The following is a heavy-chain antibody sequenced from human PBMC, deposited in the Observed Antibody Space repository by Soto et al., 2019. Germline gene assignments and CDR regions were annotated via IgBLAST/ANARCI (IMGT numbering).Heavy chain of an antibody. CDR3: AKNQGVELVPLATVDWFDP. D-gene: IGHD1-26*01. V-gene: IGHV3-23*01. J-gene: IGHJ5*02. CDR1: GFIFENFG. Sequence: EVVLLESGGGLEQPGGSLRLSCAASGFIFENFGMSWVRHAPGKGLEWISSISGSGFKKYYADSVKGRFTISRDNSKSTVYLELNNLSAEDTAVYHCAKNQGVELVPLATVDWFDPWGQGSVVTVSS. CDR2: ISGSGFKK.